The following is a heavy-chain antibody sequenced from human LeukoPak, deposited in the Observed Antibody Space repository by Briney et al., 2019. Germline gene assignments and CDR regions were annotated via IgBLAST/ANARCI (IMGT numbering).Heavy chain of an antibody. CDR2: IYSGGST. Sequence: GGSLRLSCAASGFTVSSNYMSWVRQAPGKGLEWVSVIYSGGSTYYADSVKGRFTISRDNSKNTLYLQMNSLRAEDTAVYYCARGNSGSKSYYYYGIDVWGQGTTVPVSS. CDR1: GFTVSSNY. CDR3: ARGNSGSKSYYYYGIDV. V-gene: IGHV3-53*01. J-gene: IGHJ6*02. D-gene: IGHD1-26*01.